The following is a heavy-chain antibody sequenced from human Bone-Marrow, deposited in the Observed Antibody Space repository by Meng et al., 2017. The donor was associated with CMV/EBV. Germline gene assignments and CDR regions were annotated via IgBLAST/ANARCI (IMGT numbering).Heavy chain of an antibody. CDR2: IRYDGSNK. CDR3: AKSVLRTYYDFWSGDYYYGMDV. CDR1: GFTFSSYG. Sequence: GGSLRFSCAASGFTFSSYGMHWVRQAPGKGLEWVAFIRYDGSNKYYADSVKGRFTISRDNSKNTLYLQMNSLRAEDTAVYYCAKSVLRTYYDFWSGDYYYGMDVWGQGTTVTVSS. J-gene: IGHJ6*02. V-gene: IGHV3-30*02. D-gene: IGHD3-3*01.